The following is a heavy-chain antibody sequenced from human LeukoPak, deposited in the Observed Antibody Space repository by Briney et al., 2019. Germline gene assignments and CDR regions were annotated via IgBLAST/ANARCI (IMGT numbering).Heavy chain of an antibody. J-gene: IGHJ3*02. Sequence: SETLSLTCAVYGESFSDYYWSWIRQPPGKGLEWIGEMNHSGSTNYSPSLKSRVTISVDTSKNQFSLKLRSVTAADTAVYYCARALSKEWLLAMLSAFDIWGQGSMVTVSS. D-gene: IGHD3-3*01. CDR1: GESFSDYY. CDR3: ARALSKEWLLAMLSAFDI. V-gene: IGHV4-34*01. CDR2: MNHSGST.